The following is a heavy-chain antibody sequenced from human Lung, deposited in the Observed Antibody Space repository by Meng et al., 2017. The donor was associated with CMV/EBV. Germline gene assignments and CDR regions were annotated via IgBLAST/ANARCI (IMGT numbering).Heavy chain of an antibody. D-gene: IGHD1-26*01. CDR1: GYTFTTYY. CDR3: ARVEVGITSGDY. CDR2: INPSGGST. J-gene: IGHJ4*02. Sequence: GQLDRVGAGVKKPGASVKVLCKASGYTFTTYYMNWVRQAPGQGLEWMGIINPSGGSTSYAQNFQGRVTMTRDTSTSTVYMELSSLRSEDTAVYYCARVEVGITSGDYWGQGTLVTVSS. V-gene: IGHV1-46*01.